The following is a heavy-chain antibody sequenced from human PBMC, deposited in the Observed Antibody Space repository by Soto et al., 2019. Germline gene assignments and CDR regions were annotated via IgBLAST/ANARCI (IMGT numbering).Heavy chain of an antibody. Sequence: GGSLRLSCTASGLTCSAYSMNWVRQAPGKGLEWVSNIRGGSSATEAYADSVKGRFTISRDNVQNSLFLQMSSLRADDTAVYFCARDSAYGFDAWGQGTMVTVSS. CDR1: GLTCSAYS. J-gene: IGHJ3*01. V-gene: IGHV3-48*01. CDR2: IRGGSSAT. D-gene: IGHD3-16*01. CDR3: ARDSAYGFDA.